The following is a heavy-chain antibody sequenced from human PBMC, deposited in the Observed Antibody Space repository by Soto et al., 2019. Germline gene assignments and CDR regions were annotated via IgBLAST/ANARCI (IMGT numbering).Heavy chain of an antibody. Sequence: PGGSLRLSCAASGFTFRDYCLGCVRQAPGKGLEWVANINEDGSEEYYVDSVRGRFIISRDNARNSLFLQMNSLRAEDTAIYYCARIEIGSYDYWGQGTLVTVSS. CDR3: ARIEIGSYDY. J-gene: IGHJ4*02. V-gene: IGHV3-7*01. D-gene: IGHD1-26*01. CDR2: INEDGSEE. CDR1: GFTFRDYC.